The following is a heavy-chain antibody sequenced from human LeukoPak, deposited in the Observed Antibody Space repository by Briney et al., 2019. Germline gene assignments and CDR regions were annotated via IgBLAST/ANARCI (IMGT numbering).Heavy chain of an antibody. Sequence: GGSLRLSCAASGFTFSSYSMNWVRQAPGKGLEWVSSISSSSSYTYYADSVKGRFTISRDNAKNSLYLQMNSLRAEDTAVYYCARRGSYYDFWSGYYPNYYYGMDVWGQGTTVTVSS. CDR3: ARRGSYYDFWSGYYPNYYYGMDV. CDR2: ISSSSSYT. J-gene: IGHJ6*02. D-gene: IGHD3-3*01. CDR1: GFTFSSYS. V-gene: IGHV3-21*01.